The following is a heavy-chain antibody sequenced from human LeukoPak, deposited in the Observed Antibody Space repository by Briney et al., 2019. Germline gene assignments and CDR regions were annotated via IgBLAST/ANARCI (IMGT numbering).Heavy chain of an antibody. CDR1: GFTYSSYW. J-gene: IGHJ3*02. Sequence: GGSLRLSCAASGFTYSSYWISWVRQAPGKGLEWVANIKQDGSEKDYVDSVKGRFTISRDNAKNSLYLQMNSLRAEDTAVYYCARDSSSWYGNDAFDIWGQGTMVTVSS. CDR3: ARDSSSWYGNDAFDI. CDR2: IKQDGSEK. V-gene: IGHV3-7*01. D-gene: IGHD6-13*01.